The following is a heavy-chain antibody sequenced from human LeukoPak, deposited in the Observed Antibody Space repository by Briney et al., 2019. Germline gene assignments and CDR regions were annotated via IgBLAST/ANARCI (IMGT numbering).Heavy chain of an antibody. V-gene: IGHV3-23*01. D-gene: IGHD3-9*01. CDR2: ISGSGGST. Sequence: GGSLRLSCAASGFTFSSYAMSWVRQAPGKGLEWVSAISGSGGSTYYADSVKGRFTISRDNSKNTLYLQMNSLRAEDTAVYYCAKDLHDILTGYPPGYFDDWGQGTLVTVSS. J-gene: IGHJ4*02. CDR1: GFTFSSYA. CDR3: AKDLHDILTGYPPGYFDD.